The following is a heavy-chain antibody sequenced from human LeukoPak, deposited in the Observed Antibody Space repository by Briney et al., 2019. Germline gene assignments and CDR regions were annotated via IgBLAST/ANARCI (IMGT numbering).Heavy chain of an antibody. Sequence: GGSLRLSCAASGFTFCNYDMAWVRQAPGKGLEWVSASSKRDSGFETFYSHSVKGRFTISRDTSQNTLHLQMHSLRDDDTAVYYCAKGREQPWNFDYWGHGALVTVSS. V-gene: IGHV3-23*01. CDR2: SSKRDSGFET. CDR3: AKGREQPWNFDY. D-gene: IGHD1-26*01. CDR1: GFTFCNYD. J-gene: IGHJ4*01.